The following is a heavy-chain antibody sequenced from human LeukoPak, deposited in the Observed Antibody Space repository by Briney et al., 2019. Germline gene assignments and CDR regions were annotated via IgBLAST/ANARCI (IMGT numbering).Heavy chain of an antibody. CDR1: GGSISSSNW. CDR2: IYHSGST. D-gene: IGHD3-16*02. Sequence: PSGTLSLTCAVSGGSISSSNWWSWVRQPPGKGLEWIGEIYHSGSTNYNPSLKSRVTISVDKSKNQSSLKLSSVTAADTAVYYCARDGPNFLSASGAFDIWGQGTMVTVSS. CDR3: ARDGPNFLSASGAFDI. V-gene: IGHV4-4*02. J-gene: IGHJ3*02.